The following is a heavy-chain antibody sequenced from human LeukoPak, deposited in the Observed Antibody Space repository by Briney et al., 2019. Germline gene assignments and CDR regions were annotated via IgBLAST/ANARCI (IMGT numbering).Heavy chain of an antibody. CDR1: GGSISSYY. CDR2: IYYSGST. D-gene: IGHD3-22*01. CDR3: ARDPRRYYYDSSGPFDY. J-gene: IGHJ4*02. V-gene: IGHV4-59*12. Sequence: PSETLSLTCTVSGGSISSYYWSWIRQPPGKGLEWIGYIYYSGSTNYNPSLKSRVTISVDTSKNQFSLKLSSVTAADTAVYYCARDPRRYYYDSSGPFDYWGQGTLVTVSS.